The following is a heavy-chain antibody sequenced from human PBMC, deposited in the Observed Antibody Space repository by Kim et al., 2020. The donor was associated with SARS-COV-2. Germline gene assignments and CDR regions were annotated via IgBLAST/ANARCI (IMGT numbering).Heavy chain of an antibody. J-gene: IGHJ4*02. CDR1: VGSISRYY. Sequence: SETLSLTCTVSVGSISRYYWSWIRQPAGKGLEWIGRIYSSGSTNYNPSLESRVTMSVDTSKNQFSLELRSVTAADTAVYYCARSPTSGQPHIEFWGQGTLVTVSS. D-gene: IGHD6-19*01. CDR2: IYSSGST. V-gene: IGHV4-4*07. CDR3: ARSPTSGQPHIEF.